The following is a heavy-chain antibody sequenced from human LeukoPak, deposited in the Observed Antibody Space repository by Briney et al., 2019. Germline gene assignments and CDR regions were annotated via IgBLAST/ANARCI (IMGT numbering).Heavy chain of an antibody. CDR3: AKVGIEVVPAARGAFDI. J-gene: IGHJ3*02. Sequence: GGSLRLSCAASGFTFSSYGMHWVRHAPVKGQERVAFVRYDGSNKYYADSVKGRFTISRDNSKNTLYLQMNSPRAEDTAVYYCAKVGIEVVPAARGAFDIWGQGTIVTVSS. D-gene: IGHD2-2*01. CDR1: GFTFSSYG. V-gene: IGHV3-30*02. CDR2: VRYDGSNK.